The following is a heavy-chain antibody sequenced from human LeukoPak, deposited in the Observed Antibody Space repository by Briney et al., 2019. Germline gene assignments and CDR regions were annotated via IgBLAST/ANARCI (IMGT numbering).Heavy chain of an antibody. Sequence: GASVKVSCKASGYTFTTYAIHWVRQAPGQRLEWMVWISTYNDDRKYSPKFQGTVTITTDTSASTAYLELSSLRSEDTAVYYCARDRSSFSYAFDIWGQGTMVTVSS. CDR2: ISTYNDDR. CDR1: GYTFTTYA. V-gene: IGHV1-3*04. J-gene: IGHJ3*02. CDR3: ARDRSSFSYAFDI. D-gene: IGHD6-6*01.